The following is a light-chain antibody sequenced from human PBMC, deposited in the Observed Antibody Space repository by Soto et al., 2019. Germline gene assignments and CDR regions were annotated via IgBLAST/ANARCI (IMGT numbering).Light chain of an antibody. Sequence: DIQLTQSPSFLSASVGDRVTITCRASQGISSYLAWYQQKSGKAPKLLISTASTLQSGVPSRFSGSGSGTEFTLTISSLQPEDFATYYCQQLNNYPRTFGQGTKVDIK. CDR3: QQLNNYPRT. CDR1: QGISSY. V-gene: IGKV1-9*01. CDR2: TAS. J-gene: IGKJ1*01.